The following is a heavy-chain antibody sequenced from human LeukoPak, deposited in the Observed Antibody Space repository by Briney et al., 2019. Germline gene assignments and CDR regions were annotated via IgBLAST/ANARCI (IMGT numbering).Heavy chain of an antibody. J-gene: IGHJ4*02. CDR2: IYHSGST. Sequence: PSETLSLTCTVSGGSISSYYWSWIRQPPGKGLEWIGYIYHSGSTNYNPSLKSRVTISVDTSKNQFSLKLSSVTAADTAVYYCARSDYGSLDYWGQGTLVTVSS. CDR1: GGSISSYY. V-gene: IGHV4-59*01. D-gene: IGHD4-17*01. CDR3: ARSDYGSLDY.